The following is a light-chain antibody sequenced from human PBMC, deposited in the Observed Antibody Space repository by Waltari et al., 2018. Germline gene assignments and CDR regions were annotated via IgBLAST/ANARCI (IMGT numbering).Light chain of an antibody. V-gene: IGLV2-14*01. Sequence: QSALTQPASVSGSPGPSITISCTGTSSYVCGYNYFSWYQQHPGKGPKLLIFDVSNRPSGVSTRFSGSKYGNTASLTISGLQAEDESDYYCCSFTSRSTWVFGGGTKLTVL. CDR1: SSYVCGYNY. CDR2: DVS. CDR3: CSFTSRSTWV. J-gene: IGLJ3*02.